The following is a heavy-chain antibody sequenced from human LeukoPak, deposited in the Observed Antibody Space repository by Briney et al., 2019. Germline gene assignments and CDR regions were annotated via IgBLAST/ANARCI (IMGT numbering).Heavy chain of an antibody. Sequence: PSETLSLTCAVYGGSFSGGSFSDYYWSWIRQPPGKGLEWIGEINHSGSTNYNPSLKSRVTISVDTSKNQFSLKLSSVTAADTAVYYCARGSSSGWYEVGYYFDYWGQGTLVTVSS. J-gene: IGHJ4*02. CDR1: GGSFSGGSFSDYY. D-gene: IGHD6-19*01. CDR3: ARGSSSGWYEVGYYFDY. V-gene: IGHV4-34*01. CDR2: INHSGST.